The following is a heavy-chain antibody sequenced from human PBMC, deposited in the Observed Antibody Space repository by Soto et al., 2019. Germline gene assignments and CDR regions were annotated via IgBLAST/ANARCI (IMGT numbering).Heavy chain of an antibody. V-gene: IGHV1-18*04. CDR2: ISAYNGNT. CDR1: GYTFTMYA. CDR3: ARSPAATGNSWFDP. J-gene: IGHJ5*02. D-gene: IGHD6-13*01. Sequence: QVQLVQSGAEVKKPGASVKVSCKASGYTFTMYAISWVRQAPGQGLEWMGWISAYNGNTNYAQKFQGRVTMTTDTSTSTAYMEVRSLRSVDTSMYYCARSPAATGNSWFDPWGQGTLVTVSS.